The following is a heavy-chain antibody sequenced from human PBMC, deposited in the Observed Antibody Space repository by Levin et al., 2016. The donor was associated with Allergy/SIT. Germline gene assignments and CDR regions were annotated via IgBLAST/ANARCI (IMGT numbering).Heavy chain of an antibody. CDR3: ARAKSSTWYFQEEDWFDP. CDR2: INHSGLT. Sequence: WIRQPPGKGLEWIGEINHSGLTNYNPSLKSRVTISVDTSKSQFSLKIKSVTAADTAVYYCARAKSSTWYFQEEDWFDPWGQGTLVTVSS. D-gene: IGHD6-13*01. J-gene: IGHJ5*02. V-gene: IGHV4-34*01.